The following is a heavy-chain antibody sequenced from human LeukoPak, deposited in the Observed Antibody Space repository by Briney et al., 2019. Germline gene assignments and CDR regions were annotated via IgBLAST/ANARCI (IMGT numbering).Heavy chain of an antibody. D-gene: IGHD5-12*01. CDR3: ARDPGTYSGYDLGSRGLDY. Sequence: GGSLRLSCAASGSTFRDYYMSWIRQAPGKGLEWVSYISSSSSYIYYADSVKGRFTISRDNAKNSLYLQMNSLRAEDTAVYYCARDPGTYSGYDLGSRGLDYWGQGTLVTVSS. CDR2: ISSSSSYI. V-gene: IGHV3-11*06. CDR1: GSTFRDYY. J-gene: IGHJ4*02.